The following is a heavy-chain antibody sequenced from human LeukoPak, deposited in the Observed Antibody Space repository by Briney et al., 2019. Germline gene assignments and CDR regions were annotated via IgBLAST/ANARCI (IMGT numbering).Heavy chain of an antibody. CDR2: IYYSGST. CDR3: AREVGDYVWGSYRYSSNYYFDY. J-gene: IGHJ4*02. D-gene: IGHD3-16*02. V-gene: IGHV4-59*12. Sequence: SETLSLTCTVSGGSISSYYWSLVRQPPGKGLEWFGYIYYSGSTNYNPSLKSRVTISVDTCKNQFSLKLSSVTAADTAVYYCAREVGDYVWGSYRYSSNYYFDYWGQGTLVTVSS. CDR1: GGSISSYY.